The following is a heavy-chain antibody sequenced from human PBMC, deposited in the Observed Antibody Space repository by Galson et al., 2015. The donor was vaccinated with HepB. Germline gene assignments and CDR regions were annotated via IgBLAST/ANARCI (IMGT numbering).Heavy chain of an antibody. CDR2: ISSRSSFI. J-gene: IGHJ3*02. CDR3: ARDGNVDTAMVAETGTFDI. V-gene: IGHV3-21*06. Sequence: SLRLSCAASGFTFTTYSMNWVRQAPGKGLEWVSSISSRSSFIYYAESLKGRFTISRDNAKNSLYLQMNSQRAEDTAVYYCARDGNVDTAMVAETGTFDIWGQGTMVTVSS. D-gene: IGHD5-18*01. CDR1: GFTFTTYS.